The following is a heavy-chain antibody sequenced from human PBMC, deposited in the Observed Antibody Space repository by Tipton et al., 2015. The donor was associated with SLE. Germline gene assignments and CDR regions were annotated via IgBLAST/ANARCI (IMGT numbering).Heavy chain of an antibody. CDR3: ARYSNSQGRWLDP. CDR1: GFTFRNYG. CDR2: ISDDGDNK. D-gene: IGHD4-11*01. V-gene: IGHV3-30*12. Sequence: SLRLSCAASGFTFRNYGMHWVRQAPGEGLEWVAIISDDGDNKYYADSVRGRFTISRDNSKNTLSLQMNSLRTEDTAVYYCARYSNSQGRWLDPWGQGTLVTVSS. J-gene: IGHJ5*02.